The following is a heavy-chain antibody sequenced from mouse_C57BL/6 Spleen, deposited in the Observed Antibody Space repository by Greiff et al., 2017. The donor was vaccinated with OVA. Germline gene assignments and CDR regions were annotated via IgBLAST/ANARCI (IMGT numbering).Heavy chain of an antibody. CDR1: GYTFTDYY. CDR3: APSITTVVATNAMDY. Sequence: VQLQQSGPELVKPGASVKISCKASGYTFTDYYMNWVKQSHGKSLEWIGDTNPNNGGTSYNQKFKGKATLTVDKSSSTAYMELRSLTSEDSAVYYCAPSITTVVATNAMDYWGQGTSVTVSS. V-gene: IGHV1-26*01. J-gene: IGHJ4*01. CDR2: TNPNNGGT. D-gene: IGHD1-1*01.